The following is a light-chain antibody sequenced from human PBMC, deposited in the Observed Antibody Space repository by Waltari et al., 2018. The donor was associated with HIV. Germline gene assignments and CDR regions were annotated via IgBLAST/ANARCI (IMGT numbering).Light chain of an antibody. V-gene: IGLV2-23*02. CDR3: CSFSPNGASWV. CDR1: SRDIGTYYL. CDR2: DFT. J-gene: IGLJ3*02. Sequence: QSARTQPASVSGSPGQSITLYCTGSSRDIGTYYLVSWCQQEPGKAPKLIIHDFTARPSGVSSRVSGSKSGNTAFLTISGLQVEDESLYFCCSFSPNGASWVFGGGTKVTVL.